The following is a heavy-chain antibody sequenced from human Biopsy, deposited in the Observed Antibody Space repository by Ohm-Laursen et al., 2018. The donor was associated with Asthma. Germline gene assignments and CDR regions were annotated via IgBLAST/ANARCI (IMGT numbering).Heavy chain of an antibody. Sequence: ASVKVSCKASGYTFSSYQMHWVRQAPGQRLEWMGWVNTGNGDTKYSQKFQGRVTITRDTSASTAYMELRSLRSEDTATYYCARTYYDFLTGQVKDVFGVWGQGTMVTVSS. CDR1: GYTFSSYQ. CDR2: VNTGNGDT. J-gene: IGHJ3*01. V-gene: IGHV1-3*04. D-gene: IGHD3-9*01. CDR3: ARTYYDFLTGQVKDVFGV.